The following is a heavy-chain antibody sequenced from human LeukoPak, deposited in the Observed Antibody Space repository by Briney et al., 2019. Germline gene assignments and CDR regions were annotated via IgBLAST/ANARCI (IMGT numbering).Heavy chain of an antibody. V-gene: IGHV3-30-3*01. CDR2: ISYDGSNK. Sequence: GGSLRLSCAASGFTFSSYAMHWVRQAPGKGLEWVAVISYDGSNKYYADSVKGRFTISRDNSKNTLYLQMNSLRAEDTAVYYCAKDAYYFGSGNYRIGWYYFDYWGQGSLVTVSS. D-gene: IGHD3-10*01. J-gene: IGHJ4*02. CDR3: AKDAYYFGSGNYRIGWYYFDY. CDR1: GFTFSSYA.